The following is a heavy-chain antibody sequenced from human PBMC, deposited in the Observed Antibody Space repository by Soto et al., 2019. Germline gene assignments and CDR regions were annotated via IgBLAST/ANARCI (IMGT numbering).Heavy chain of an antibody. CDR1: GYSFTSYW. D-gene: IGHD2-15*01. J-gene: IGHJ4*02. CDR2: IYPGDSDT. Sequence: GEXLKISCKGSGYSFTSYWIGWVRQMPGKGLEWMGIIYPGDSDTRYSPSFQGQVTISADKSTSPAYLQWSSLKASDTAMYYCARGLSGKHVLQPYYFDYWGQGALVTVSS. V-gene: IGHV5-51*01. CDR3: ARGLSGKHVLQPYYFDY.